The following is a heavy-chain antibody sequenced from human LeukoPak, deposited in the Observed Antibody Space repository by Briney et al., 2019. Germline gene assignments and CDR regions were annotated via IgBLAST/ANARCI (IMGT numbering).Heavy chain of an antibody. CDR2: ISAYNGNT. CDR1: GYTFTSYG. V-gene: IGHV1-18*01. Sequence: ASVKVSCKASGYTFTSYGISWVRQAPGQGLEWMGWISAYNGNTNYAQKLQGRVTMTTDTSTSTAYMELRSLRSDDTAVYYCARVWYSSSWYNNYYYYYYMDVWGKGTTVTISS. D-gene: IGHD6-13*01. CDR3: ARVWYSSSWYNNYYYYYYMDV. J-gene: IGHJ6*03.